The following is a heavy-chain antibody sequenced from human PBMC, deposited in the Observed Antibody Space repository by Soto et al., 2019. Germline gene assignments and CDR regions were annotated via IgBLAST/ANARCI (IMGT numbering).Heavy chain of an antibody. J-gene: IGHJ4*02. CDR3: ARQQWLVRKFYFDY. V-gene: IGHV4-59*01. D-gene: IGHD6-19*01. Sequence: SETLSLTCSVSGFSISSYYWSWIRQSPGKGLEWIGYFHDSGNTNYNPSLKSRVNISLHTSKSQFSLKLSSVTAADTAVYYCARQQWLVRKFYFDYWGQGALVTVPQ. CDR2: FHDSGNT. CDR1: GFSISSYY.